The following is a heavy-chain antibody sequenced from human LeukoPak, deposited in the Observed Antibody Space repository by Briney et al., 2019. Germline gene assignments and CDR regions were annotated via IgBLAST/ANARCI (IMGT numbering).Heavy chain of an antibody. CDR1: GFTFSSYG. D-gene: IGHD5-18*01. Sequence: PGGSLRLSCAASGFTFSSYGMHWVRQAPGKGLEGVAVISYDGSNKYYADSVKGRFTISRDNSKNTLYLQMNSLRAEDTAVYYCAKDRGTAMGQYYFDYWGQGTLVTVSS. V-gene: IGHV3-30*18. J-gene: IGHJ4*02. CDR2: ISYDGSNK. CDR3: AKDRGTAMGQYYFDY.